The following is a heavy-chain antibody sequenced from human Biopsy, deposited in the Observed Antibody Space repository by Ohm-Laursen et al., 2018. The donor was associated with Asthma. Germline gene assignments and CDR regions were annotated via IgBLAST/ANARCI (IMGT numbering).Heavy chain of an antibody. CDR2: ITGSGGTT. D-gene: IGHD6-19*01. CDR3: AKDFRGIAVAGDRGFDY. CDR1: GFAFGTYD. J-gene: IGHJ4*02. Sequence: SLRLSCSASGFAFGTYDMTWVRQAAGKGLERVSAITGSGGTTYYADSVRGRFTISRDNSKSTLFLQMDSLSAEDTAVYYCAKDFRGIAVAGDRGFDYWGQGTLVTVSS. V-gene: IGHV3-23*01.